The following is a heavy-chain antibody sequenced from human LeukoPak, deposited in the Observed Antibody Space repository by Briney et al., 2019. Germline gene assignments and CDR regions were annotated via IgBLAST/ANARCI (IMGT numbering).Heavy chain of an antibody. CDR1: GGSFSGYY. D-gene: IGHD3-10*01. V-gene: IGHV4-34*01. Sequence: PSETLSLTCAVYGGSFSGYYWSWIRQPPGKGLEWIGEINHSGSTNYNPSPKSRVTISVDTSKNQFSLKLSSVTAADTAVYYCARELGYYGSGSYFDYWGQGTLVTVSS. CDR2: INHSGST. J-gene: IGHJ4*02. CDR3: ARELGYYGSGSYFDY.